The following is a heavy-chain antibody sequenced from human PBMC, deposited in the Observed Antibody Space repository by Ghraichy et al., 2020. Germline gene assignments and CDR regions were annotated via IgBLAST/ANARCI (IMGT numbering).Heavy chain of an antibody. CDR1: GLTFSTYW. CDR2: IKQDGSEK. J-gene: IGHJ4*02. D-gene: IGHD6-19*01. Sequence: GGSLRLSCVASGLTFSTYWLSWVRQAPGKGLEWVANIKQDGSEKYYVDSMKGRFTISRDNAKSSLYLQMYSLRAEDTAVYYCASYTNGWTAEYWGQGTLVTVSS. CDR3: ASYTNGWTAEY. V-gene: IGHV3-7*02.